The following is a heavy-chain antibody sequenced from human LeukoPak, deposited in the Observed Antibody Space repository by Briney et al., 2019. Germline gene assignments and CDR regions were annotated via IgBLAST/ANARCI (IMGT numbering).Heavy chain of an antibody. V-gene: IGHV3-23*01. CDR1: GFSPVNNA. J-gene: IGHJ3*02. D-gene: IGHD2-8*02. Sequence: GGSLRLSCAASGFSPVNNAIDWVRRAPGKGLEWVSGISASGGTTFYADSVKGRFTISRDNSKNTLYLQMNGLRAEDTAVYYCARVVYCNGSICQIFAFDTWGQGTMVTVSS. CDR3: ARVVYCNGSICQIFAFDT. CDR2: ISASGGTT.